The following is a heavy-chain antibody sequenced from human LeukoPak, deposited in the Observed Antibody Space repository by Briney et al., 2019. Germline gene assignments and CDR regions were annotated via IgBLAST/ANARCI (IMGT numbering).Heavy chain of an antibody. J-gene: IGHJ5*02. Sequence: SETLSLTCTVSGYSISSGYYWGWIRQPPGKGLEWIGSIYHSGSTYYNPSLKSRVTISVDTSKNQFSLKLSSVTAADTAVYYCARDGRYYDSSGYYYVVFGSDWFDPWGQGTLVTVSS. D-gene: IGHD3-22*01. CDR2: IYHSGST. CDR1: GYSISSGYY. V-gene: IGHV4-38-2*02. CDR3: ARDGRYYDSSGYYYVVFGSDWFDP.